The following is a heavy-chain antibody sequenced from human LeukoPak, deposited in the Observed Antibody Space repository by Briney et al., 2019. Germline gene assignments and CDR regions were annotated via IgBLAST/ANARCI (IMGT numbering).Heavy chain of an antibody. D-gene: IGHD2-15*01. V-gene: IGHV3-66*01. CDR2: IYRDGSA. CDR3: ARGPGWNYFDY. CDR1: GFTFSNYE. Sequence: GGSLRLSCAASGFTFSNYEMNWVRQAPGKGLEWVSFIYRDGSANYADSVKGRFTISRDNSRNTVYLQMNSLRAEDTAVYYCARGPGWNYFDYWGQGTLVTVSS. J-gene: IGHJ4*02.